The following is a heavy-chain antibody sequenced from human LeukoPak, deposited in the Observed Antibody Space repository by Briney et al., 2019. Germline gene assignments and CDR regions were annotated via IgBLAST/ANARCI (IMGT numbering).Heavy chain of an antibody. CDR2: TSYDGGNE. Sequence: GGSLRLSCVASGFTFSRYDMHWVRQAPDKGLEWVAVTSYDGGNEIYADSVKGRFTISRDNSKNTLYLQMNGLRHEDTAVYFCARAAAVTGAFRDNWFDPWGQGTLVTVSS. V-gene: IGHV3-30*04. CDR1: GFTFSRYD. CDR3: ARAAAVTGAFRDNWFDP. D-gene: IGHD6-19*01. J-gene: IGHJ5*02.